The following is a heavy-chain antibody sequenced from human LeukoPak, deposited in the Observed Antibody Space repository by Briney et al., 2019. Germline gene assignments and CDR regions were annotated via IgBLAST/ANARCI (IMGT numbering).Heavy chain of an antibody. D-gene: IGHD3/OR15-3a*01. CDR2: ITPNSGGT. CDR3: ARPRTWGTQRADFLDI. V-gene: IGHV1-2*02. Sequence: SVKVSCKASGYTFTGYYMHWVRQAPGQGLEWMGWITPNSGGTGYAQQFQGRVTVTRDTPISTVYMELSSLRSDDTAVYYCARPRTWGTQRADFLDIWGQGTMITVS. J-gene: IGHJ3*02. CDR1: GYTFTGYY.